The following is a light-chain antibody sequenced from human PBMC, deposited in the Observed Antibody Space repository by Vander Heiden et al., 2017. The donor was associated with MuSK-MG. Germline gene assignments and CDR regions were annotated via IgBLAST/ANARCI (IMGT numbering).Light chain of an antibody. Sequence: DIVMTQSPDSLAVSLGERATINCKSSQSVLYSSNNKNYLAWYQQKPGQPPKLLIYWASTRQSGVPDRFSGSDSGTDFTLTISSLQAEDVAVYYCQQYYTTPITFGQGTRLEIK. J-gene: IGKJ5*01. CDR1: QSVLYSSNNKNY. V-gene: IGKV4-1*01. CDR2: WAS. CDR3: QQYYTTPIT.